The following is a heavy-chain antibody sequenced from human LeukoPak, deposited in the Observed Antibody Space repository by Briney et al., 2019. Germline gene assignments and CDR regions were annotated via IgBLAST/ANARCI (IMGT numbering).Heavy chain of an antibody. CDR1: GFTFSSYG. CDR3: AKDRSYGTDMDV. J-gene: IGHJ6*03. CDR2: IRYDGSNK. V-gene: IGHV3-30*02. Sequence: PGGSLRLSCAASGFTFSSYGMHWVRQAPGRGLEWVAFIRYDGSNKYYADSVKGRFTISRDNSKNTLYLQMNSLRAEDTAVYYCAKDRSYGTDMDVWGKGTTVTVSS. D-gene: IGHD1-26*01.